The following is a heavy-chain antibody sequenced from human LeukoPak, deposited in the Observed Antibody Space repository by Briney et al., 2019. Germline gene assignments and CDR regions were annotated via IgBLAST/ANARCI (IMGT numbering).Heavy chain of an antibody. D-gene: IGHD3-3*01. J-gene: IGHJ3*02. CDR3: AKDITSSGHDAFDI. Sequence: PGRSLRLSCAASGFTFDDYAMHWVRHAPGKGLEWVSGISWNSGSIGYADSVKGRFTISRDNAKNSLYLQMNSLRAEDTALYYCAKDITSSGHDAFDIWGQGTMVTVSS. CDR2: ISWNSGSI. V-gene: IGHV3-9*01. CDR1: GFTFDDYA.